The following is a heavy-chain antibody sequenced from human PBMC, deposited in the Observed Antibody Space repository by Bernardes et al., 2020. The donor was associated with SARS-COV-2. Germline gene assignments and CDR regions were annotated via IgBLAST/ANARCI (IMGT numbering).Heavy chain of an antibody. D-gene: IGHD3-9*01. Sequence: GGSLRLSCAASGFTFSTYGMHWVRQAPGKGLEWVAVISYDSSNKYYVDSVKGRFTISRDNSKNTLSLQMNSLRPEDTAVYYCAKDGGHHGAYDILTRYTTTRDDENFDYWGQGTLVTVSS. CDR1: GFTFSTYG. CDR2: ISYDSSNK. CDR3: AKDGGHHGAYDILTRYTTTRDDENFDY. J-gene: IGHJ4*02. V-gene: IGHV3-30*18.